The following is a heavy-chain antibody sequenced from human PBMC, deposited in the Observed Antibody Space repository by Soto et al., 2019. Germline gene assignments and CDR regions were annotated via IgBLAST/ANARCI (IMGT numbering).Heavy chain of an antibody. Sequence: SETLSLTCTVSGGSILDSTYYWAWIRQSPGKGLEWIGYIYFGGTTKYNPSLKSRVSMSVDTSKNQFSLKLTSVTAADTAVYYCARLGGFFQALDSWGQGTLVTVSS. CDR3: ARLGGFFQALDS. CDR2: IYFGGTT. CDR1: GGSILDSTYY. V-gene: IGHV4-61*05. D-gene: IGHD2-15*01. J-gene: IGHJ4*02.